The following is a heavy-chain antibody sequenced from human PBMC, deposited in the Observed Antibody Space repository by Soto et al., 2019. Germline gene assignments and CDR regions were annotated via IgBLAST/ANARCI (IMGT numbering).Heavy chain of an antibody. CDR2: ISGSGGST. J-gene: IGHJ6*02. CDR3: AKGYCTNGVCYTYYYYGMDV. CDR1: GFTFSSYA. D-gene: IGHD2-8*01. V-gene: IGHV3-23*01. Sequence: PGGSLRLSCAASGFTFSSYAMSWVRQAPGKGLEWVSAISGSGGSTYYADSVKGRFTISRDNSKNTLYLQMNSLRAEDTAVYYCAKGYCTNGVCYTYYYYGMDVWGQGTTVTVSS.